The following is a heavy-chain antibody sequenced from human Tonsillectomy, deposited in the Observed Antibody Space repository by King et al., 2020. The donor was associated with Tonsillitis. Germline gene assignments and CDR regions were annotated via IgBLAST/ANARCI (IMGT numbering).Heavy chain of an antibody. Sequence: VQLQESGPGLVKPSQTLSLTCTVSGGSISSGTYYWTWIRQHPGKGLEWIGYIHYSGSSYYNPSHKSRVTISVDTSKRQCSLMLNSVTAADTAVYFCARAGTFYSNYLYFDYWGQGTLVTVS. CDR1: GGSISSGTYY. J-gene: IGHJ4*02. D-gene: IGHD4-11*01. CDR2: IHYSGSS. CDR3: ARAGTFYSNYLYFDY. V-gene: IGHV4-31*03.